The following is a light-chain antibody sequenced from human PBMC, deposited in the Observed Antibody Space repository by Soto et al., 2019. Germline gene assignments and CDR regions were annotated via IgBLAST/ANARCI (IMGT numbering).Light chain of an antibody. Sequence: QSVLTQPPSASGSPGQSVTISCTGTSSDVGGYNYVSWYQQHPGKAHKLMIYEVTKRPSGVPDRFSGSKAGNTASLTVSGLQAEDEADDYCSSYAGSNNFVVFGGGTKLTVL. CDR2: EVT. V-gene: IGLV2-8*01. CDR1: SSDVGGYNY. CDR3: SSYAGSNNFVV. J-gene: IGLJ2*01.